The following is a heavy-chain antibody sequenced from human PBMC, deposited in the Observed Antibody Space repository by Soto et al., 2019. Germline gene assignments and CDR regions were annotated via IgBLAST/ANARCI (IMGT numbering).Heavy chain of an antibody. D-gene: IGHD3-3*01. CDR3: ARDLGSGYDFWSGYSRGYMDV. CDR2: IKQDGSEK. J-gene: IGHJ6*03. Sequence: EVQLVESGGGLVQPGGSLRLSCAASGFTFSSYWMSWVRQAPGKGLEWVANIKQDGSEKYYVDSVKGRFTISRDNAKNSLYLQMNSLRAEDTAVYYCARDLGSGYDFWSGYSRGYMDVWAKGTTVTVSS. CDR1: GFTFSSYW. V-gene: IGHV3-7*01.